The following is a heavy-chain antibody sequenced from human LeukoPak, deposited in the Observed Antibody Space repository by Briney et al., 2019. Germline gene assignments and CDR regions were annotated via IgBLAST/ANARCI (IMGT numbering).Heavy chain of an antibody. CDR2: INTDGSST. V-gene: IGHV3-74*01. CDR3: ARRTAAGKYYFDS. CDR1: GFTFSSYW. J-gene: IGHJ4*02. D-gene: IGHD6-13*01. Sequence: GGSLRLSCAASGFTFSSYWMHWVRQAPGKGLVWVSVINTDGSSTNYADSVKGRSTISRDNAKNTLFLQMNSLRADDTAVYYCARRTAAGKYYFDSWGQGTLVTVSS.